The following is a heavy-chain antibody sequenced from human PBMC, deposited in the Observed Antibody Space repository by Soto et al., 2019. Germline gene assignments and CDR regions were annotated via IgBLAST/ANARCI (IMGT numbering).Heavy chain of an antibody. CDR3: ARDLPIPLPGTTGNWFDP. CDR2: TYYRSKWYN. D-gene: IGHD1-7*01. V-gene: IGHV6-1*01. Sequence: SQTLSLTCAISGDSVSSNSAAWNWIRQSPSRGLEWLGRTYYRSKWYNDYAVSVKSRITINPDTSKNQFSLQLNSVTPEDTAVYYCARDLPIPLPGTTGNWFDPWGQGTLVTVSS. CDR1: GDSVSSNSAA. J-gene: IGHJ5*02.